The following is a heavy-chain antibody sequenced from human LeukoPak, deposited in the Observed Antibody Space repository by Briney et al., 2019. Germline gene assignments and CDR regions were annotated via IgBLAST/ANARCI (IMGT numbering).Heavy chain of an antibody. Sequence: PGGSLRLSCAASGFTFSTYAMYWVCQAPGKGLEWVSGIFGSGGSAHYADSVKGRFTISRDNSKSTIYLQMNSLRAEDTAVYYCGKTTTGYSSGRYPGWPVDNWGQGTLVTVSS. CDR1: GFTFSTYA. J-gene: IGHJ4*02. CDR3: GKTTTGYSSGRYPGWPVDN. CDR2: IFGSGGSA. D-gene: IGHD6-19*01. V-gene: IGHV3-23*01.